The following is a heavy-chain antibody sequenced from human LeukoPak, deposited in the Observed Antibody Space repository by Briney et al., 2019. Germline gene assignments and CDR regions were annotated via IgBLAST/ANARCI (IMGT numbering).Heavy chain of an antibody. Sequence: HSGGSLRLSCAASGFTFSSYAMSWVRQAPGKGLEWVSAISGSGGSTYYADSVKGRFTISRDNSKNTLYLQMNSLRAEDTAVYYCAKEVPVVPAAIRSVLTVYWGQGTLVTVSS. D-gene: IGHD2-2*02. V-gene: IGHV3-23*01. J-gene: IGHJ4*02. CDR1: GFTFSSYA. CDR2: ISGSGGST. CDR3: AKEVPVVPAAIRSVLTVY.